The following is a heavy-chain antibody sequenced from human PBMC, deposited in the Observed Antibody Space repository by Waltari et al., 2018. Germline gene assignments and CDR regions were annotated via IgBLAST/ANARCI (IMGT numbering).Heavy chain of an antibody. Sequence: QVQLQESGPGLVKPSETLSLTCTVSGGSISSYYWSWIRQPPGKGLEWIGYIYYSGSTNYNPSLKSRVTISVDTSKNQFSLKLSSVTAADTAVYYCAGFPRSWYVGGFDYWGQGTLVTVSS. D-gene: IGHD6-13*01. J-gene: IGHJ4*02. V-gene: IGHV4-59*01. CDR1: GGSISSYY. CDR2: IYYSGST. CDR3: AGFPRSWYVGGFDY.